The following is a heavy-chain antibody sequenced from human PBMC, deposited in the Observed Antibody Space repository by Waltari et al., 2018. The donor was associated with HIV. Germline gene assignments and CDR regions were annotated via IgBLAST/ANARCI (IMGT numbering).Heavy chain of an antibody. CDR1: GYTFIHFD. V-gene: IGHV1-8*02. Sequence: QVQLDQSGAEVKKPGASVRVSCKASGYTFIHFDVNWVRQAADQGLEWMGWMNPNSGNSDFAQNFEGRLTMTRNTSIDTAYMELTNLKTEDTAVYFCARGQYNGGRYGEGESFDLWGQGTLVTVSS. CDR2: MNPNSGNS. J-gene: IGHJ4*02. CDR3: ARGQYNGGRYGEGESFDL. D-gene: IGHD2-8*01.